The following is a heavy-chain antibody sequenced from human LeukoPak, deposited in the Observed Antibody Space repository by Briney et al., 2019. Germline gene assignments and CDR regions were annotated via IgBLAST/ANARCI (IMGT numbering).Heavy chain of an antibody. CDR2: ISSSSSYI. J-gene: IGHJ4*02. CDR3: ARDPSPVGATPFDY. Sequence: GGSLRLSCAASGFTFSSYSMNWVRQAPGKGLEWVPSISSSSSYIYYADSVKGRFTISSDNAKNSLYPQMNSLRAQDTAVYYCARDPSPVGATPFDYWGQGTLVTVSS. D-gene: IGHD1-26*01. CDR1: GFTFSSYS. V-gene: IGHV3-21*01.